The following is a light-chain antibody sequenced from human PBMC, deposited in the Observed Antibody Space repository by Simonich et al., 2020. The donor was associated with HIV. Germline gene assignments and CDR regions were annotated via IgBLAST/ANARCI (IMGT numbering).Light chain of an antibody. CDR3: QSYDSTTWV. CDR2: EDN. V-gene: IGLV6-57*01. CDR1: SGSIASSY. Sequence: NFMLTQSHSVSESPGKTVTISCTRSSGSIASSYVQWYQQRPGSSPTTVIYEDNQRPSVVPDRFSGSIDYSSNSASLTISGLKTEDEADYYCQSYDSTTWVFGGGTKLTVL. J-gene: IGLJ3*02.